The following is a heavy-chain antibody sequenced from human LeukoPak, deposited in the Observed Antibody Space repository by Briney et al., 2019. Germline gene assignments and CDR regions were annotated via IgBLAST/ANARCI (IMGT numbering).Heavy chain of an antibody. D-gene: IGHD5-18*01. Sequence: TLSITCTVSGGSIASGGYYWTWIRQHPGKGLEWIGYIYYSGSTYYNPSLKSRVTISVDTSKNQFSLKLSSVTAADTAVYYCARDIRYSFNWFDPWGQGTLATVSS. CDR2: IYYSGST. V-gene: IGHV4-31*03. J-gene: IGHJ5*02. CDR1: GGSIASGGYY. CDR3: ARDIRYSFNWFDP.